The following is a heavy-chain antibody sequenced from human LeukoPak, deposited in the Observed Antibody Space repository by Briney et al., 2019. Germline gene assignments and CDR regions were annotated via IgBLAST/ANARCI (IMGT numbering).Heavy chain of an antibody. J-gene: IGHJ1*01. V-gene: IGHV4-59*01. D-gene: IGHD3-3*01. Sequence: PSKTLSLTCTVSGGSISSYYWSWIRQPPGKGLEWIGYIYYSGSTNYNPSLKSRVTISVDTSKDQFSLKLSSVTAADTAVYYCARDRVTIFGVGAEYFQHWGQGTLVTVSS. CDR3: ARDRVTIFGVGAEYFQH. CDR2: IYYSGST. CDR1: GGSISSYY.